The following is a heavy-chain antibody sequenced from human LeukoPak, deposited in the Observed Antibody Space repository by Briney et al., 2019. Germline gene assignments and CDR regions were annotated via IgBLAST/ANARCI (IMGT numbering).Heavy chain of an antibody. Sequence: SETLSLTCTVSGGSISSSSYYWGWIRQPPGKGLEWIGSIYYSGSTYYNPSLKSRVTISVDTSKNQFSLKLSSVTAADTAVYYCARIPSPCCSGGSCYSNLIDYWGQGTLVTVSS. V-gene: IGHV4-39*01. CDR1: GGSISSSSYY. D-gene: IGHD2-15*01. CDR2: IYYSGST. J-gene: IGHJ4*02. CDR3: ARIPSPCCSGGSCYSNLIDY.